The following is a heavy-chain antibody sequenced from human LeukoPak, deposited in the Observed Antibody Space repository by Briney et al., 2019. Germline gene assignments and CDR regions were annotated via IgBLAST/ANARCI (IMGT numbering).Heavy chain of an antibody. J-gene: IGHJ4*02. CDR1: GFTFSSYW. Sequence: PGGSLRLSCAASGFTFSSYWMSWVRQAPGKGLEWVANIKQDGSEKYYVDSVKGRFTISRDNAKNTLYLQMNSLRAEDTAVYYCARAPVPATASYFDYWGQGTLVTVSS. CDR2: IKQDGSEK. V-gene: IGHV3-7*01. D-gene: IGHD2-2*01. CDR3: ARAPVPATASYFDY.